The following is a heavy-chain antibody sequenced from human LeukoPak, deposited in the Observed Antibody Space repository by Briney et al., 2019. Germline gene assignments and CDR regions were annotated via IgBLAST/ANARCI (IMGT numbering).Heavy chain of an antibody. CDR3: ARGGGVVSWFDP. J-gene: IGHJ5*02. CDR1: GGSFSGYY. Sequence: KPSETLSLTCAVYGGSFSGYYWSWIRQPPGKGLEWIGEINHSGSTNYNPSLKSRVTISVDTSKNQFSLKLSSVTAADTAVYYCARGGGVVSWFDPWGQGTLVTVSS. CDR2: INHSGST. V-gene: IGHV4-34*01. D-gene: IGHD3-16*01.